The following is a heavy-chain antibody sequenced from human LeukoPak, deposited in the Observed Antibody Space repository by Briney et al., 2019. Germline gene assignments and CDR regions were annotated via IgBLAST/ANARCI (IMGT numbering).Heavy chain of an antibody. Sequence: PSETLSLTCTVAGGSICSYYWSWIRQPPGKGVEWIGYIYYTGTTNYNPSLKNRVTISADTSKNQFSLKLNSVTAADTAVYYCASILDGMDVWGQGTTVSVSS. CDR2: IYYTGTT. J-gene: IGHJ6*02. V-gene: IGHV4-59*08. CDR1: GGSICSYY. CDR3: ASILDGMDV.